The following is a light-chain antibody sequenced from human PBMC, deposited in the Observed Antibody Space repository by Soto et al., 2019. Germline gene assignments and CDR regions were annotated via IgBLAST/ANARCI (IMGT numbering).Light chain of an antibody. V-gene: IGKV1-39*01. Sequence: DIQMTQPPSSLSASVGDRVTITCRASQSINRFLNWYQQKPGKAPKLLIYAASSLQSGVPSRFSGSGSGTDFTLTISSLQPEDFATYYCQQSYSPPPVTFGQGTRLEI. CDR3: QQSYSPPPVT. J-gene: IGKJ5*01. CDR1: QSINRF. CDR2: AAS.